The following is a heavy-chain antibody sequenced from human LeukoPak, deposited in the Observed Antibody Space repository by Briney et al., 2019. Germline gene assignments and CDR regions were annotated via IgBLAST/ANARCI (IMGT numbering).Heavy chain of an antibody. D-gene: IGHD3-10*01. Sequence: TLSLTCTVSGGSISSSSYYWGWIRQPPGKGLEWIGSIYYSGSTYCNPSLKSRVTISVDTSKNQFSLKLSSATAADTAVYYCARNYYGSGSYDYWGQGTLVTVSS. CDR2: IYYSGST. CDR3: ARNYYGSGSYDY. J-gene: IGHJ4*02. V-gene: IGHV4-39*01. CDR1: GGSISSSSYY.